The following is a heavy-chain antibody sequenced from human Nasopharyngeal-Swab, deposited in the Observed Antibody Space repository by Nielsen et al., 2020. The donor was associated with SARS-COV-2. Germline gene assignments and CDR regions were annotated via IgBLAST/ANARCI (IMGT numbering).Heavy chain of an antibody. J-gene: IGHJ4*02. CDR3: ASHDYGDYGVVDY. Sequence: WIRQPPGKGLEWIGIIYYSGSTYYNPSLKSRVTISVDTSKNQFSLKLSSVTAADTAVYYCASHDYGDYGVVDYWGQGTLVTVSS. CDR2: IYYSGST. V-gene: IGHV4-39*01. D-gene: IGHD4-17*01.